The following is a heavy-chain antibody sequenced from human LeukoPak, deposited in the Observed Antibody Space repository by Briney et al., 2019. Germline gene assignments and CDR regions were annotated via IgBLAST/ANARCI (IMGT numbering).Heavy chain of an antibody. J-gene: IGHJ4*02. V-gene: IGHV3-21*01. CDR2: ISSSSSYI. Sequence: GGSLRLSCAASGFTFSTCAMNWVRQAPGKGLEWVSSISSSSSYIYYADSVKGRFTISRDNAKNSLHLQMNSLRAEDTAVYYCARDQIASWVYCSGGSCSSDPSGYWGQGTLVTVSS. CDR1: GFTFSTCA. D-gene: IGHD2-15*01. CDR3: ARDQIASWVYCSGGSCSSDPSGY.